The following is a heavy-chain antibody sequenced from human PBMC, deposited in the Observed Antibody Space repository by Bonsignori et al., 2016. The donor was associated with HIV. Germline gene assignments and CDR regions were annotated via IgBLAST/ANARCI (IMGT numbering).Heavy chain of an antibody. CDR3: ARVGGSYYTPFDY. J-gene: IGHJ4*02. V-gene: IGHV3-30-3*01. D-gene: IGHD1-26*01. CDR2: ISYDGSNK. CDR1: GFTFSSYA. Sequence: GGSLRLSCAASGFTFSSYAIHWVRQAPGKGLEWVAVISYDGSNKYYADSVKGRFTISRDNSKNTLYLQMNSLRAEDTAIYYCARVGGSYYTPFDYWGQGTLVTVSS.